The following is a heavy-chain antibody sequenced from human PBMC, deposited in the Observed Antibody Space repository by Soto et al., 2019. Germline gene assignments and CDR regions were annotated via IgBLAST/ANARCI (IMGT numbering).Heavy chain of an antibody. CDR2: ISSSGSTI. Sequence: GGSLRLSCAASGFTFSDYYMSWIRQAPGKGLEWVSYISSSGSTIYYADSVKGRFTISGDNAKNSLYLQMNSLRAEDTAVYYCARDVDYGDFDYWGQGTLVTVSS. CDR3: ARDVDYGDFDY. D-gene: IGHD4-17*01. V-gene: IGHV3-11*01. CDR1: GFTFSDYY. J-gene: IGHJ4*02.